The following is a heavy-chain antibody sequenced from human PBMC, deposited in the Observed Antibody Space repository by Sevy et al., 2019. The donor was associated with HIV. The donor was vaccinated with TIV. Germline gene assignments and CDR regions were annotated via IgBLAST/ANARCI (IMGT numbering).Heavy chain of an antibody. J-gene: IGHJ4*02. CDR2: FDPEDGET. CDR3: ARDMLGYCSSTSCYAEGYFDY. V-gene: IGHV1-24*01. D-gene: IGHD2-2*01. Sequence: ASVKVSCKISGYTLNEFAMHWVRQAPGKGLQWMGTFDPEDGETIYAQKFQGRFAMTEDPSTDTAYMELSSLRSEDTAVYYCARDMLGYCSSTSCYAEGYFDYWGQGTLVTV. CDR1: GYTLNEFA.